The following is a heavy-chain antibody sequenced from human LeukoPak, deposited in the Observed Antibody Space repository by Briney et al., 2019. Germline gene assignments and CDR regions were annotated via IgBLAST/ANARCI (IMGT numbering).Heavy chain of an antibody. J-gene: IGHJ6*03. CDR2: IRYDGSNK. CDR1: GFTFSSYG. CDR3: AKEGCNSTSCAPYYYYYMDV. D-gene: IGHD2-2*01. Sequence: GGSLRLSCAASGFTFSSYGMHWVRQAPGKGLEWVAFIRYDGSNKYYADSVKGRFTISRDNSKNTLYLQMKSLRAEDTAVYYCAKEGCNSTSCAPYYYYYMDVWGKGTTVTVSS. V-gene: IGHV3-30*02.